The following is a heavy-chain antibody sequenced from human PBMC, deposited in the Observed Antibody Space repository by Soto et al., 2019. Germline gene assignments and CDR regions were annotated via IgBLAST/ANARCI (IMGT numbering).Heavy chain of an antibody. V-gene: IGHV3-23*01. CDR1: GFTFSNYA. Sequence: EVHLLESGGGLVQPGGSPRLSCAASGFTFSNYAMNWVRQAPGKGLEWVSVISDSGGSTYYADSVKGRFTISRDKSKNTLYLHMNSLTAEDTAVYYCAKDGFSGSGKYYFDYWGQGTLVTVSS. J-gene: IGHJ4*02. D-gene: IGHD3-10*01. CDR2: ISDSGGST. CDR3: AKDGFSGSGKYYFDY.